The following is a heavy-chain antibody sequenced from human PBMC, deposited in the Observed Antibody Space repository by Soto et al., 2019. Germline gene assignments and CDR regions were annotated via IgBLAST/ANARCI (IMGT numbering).Heavy chain of an antibody. V-gene: IGHV3-23*01. CDR3: AKSPIAVLLATEPHYYYYYYMDV. J-gene: IGHJ6*03. CDR2: ISGTGGRT. CDR1: GFTFSSYA. Sequence: EVQLLESGGGLVQPGGSLRLSCAASGFTFSSYALTWVRQAPGKGLEWVSAISGTGGRTYYADSVKGRFTISRDNSKNTLYLQMNSLRAEDSAVYYCAKSPIAVLLATEPHYYYYYYMDVWGKGTTVTVSS. D-gene: IGHD2-2*01.